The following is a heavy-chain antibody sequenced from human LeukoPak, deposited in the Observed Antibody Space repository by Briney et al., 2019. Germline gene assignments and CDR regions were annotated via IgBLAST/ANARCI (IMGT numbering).Heavy chain of an antibody. CDR2: IYYSGST. Sequence: ASETLSLTCTVSGGSISSYYWSWIRQPPGKGLEWIGYIYYSGSTNYNPSLKSRVTISVDTSKNQFSLKLSSVTAADTAVYYCARVGRWGINGLDYWGQGTLVTVSS. CDR1: GGSISSYY. J-gene: IGHJ4*02. CDR3: ARVGRWGINGLDY. V-gene: IGHV4-59*01. D-gene: IGHD5-24*01.